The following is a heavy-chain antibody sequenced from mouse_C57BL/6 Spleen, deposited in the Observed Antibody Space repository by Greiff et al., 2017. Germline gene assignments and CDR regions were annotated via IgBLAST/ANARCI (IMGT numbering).Heavy chain of an antibody. CDR3: ASPDSSGYGDYAMDY. D-gene: IGHD3-2*02. J-gene: IGHJ4*01. CDR1: GYTFTSYW. V-gene: IGHV1-7*01. Sequence: VQLQQSGAELAKPGASVKLSCKASGYTFTSYWMHWVKQRPGQGLAWIGYINPSSGYTKYNQKLKDKATLSADKSSSTAYMQLSSLTYEDSAVYYCASPDSSGYGDYAMDYWGQGTSVTVSS. CDR2: INPSSGYT.